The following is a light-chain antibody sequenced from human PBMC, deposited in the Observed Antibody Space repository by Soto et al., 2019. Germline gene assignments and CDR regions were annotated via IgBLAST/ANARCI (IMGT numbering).Light chain of an antibody. V-gene: IGKV3-20*01. Sequence: EIVWTQSPGTLSLSPGERATLSCRASQSVSNNYLAWYQQKPGQAPRLLIYGASSRATGIPDRFSGSGSGTDFTLTISRLEPEDFAVYYCQQYGSSPPLTFGGGTKVDIK. CDR2: GAS. CDR1: QSVSNNY. J-gene: IGKJ4*01. CDR3: QQYGSSPPLT.